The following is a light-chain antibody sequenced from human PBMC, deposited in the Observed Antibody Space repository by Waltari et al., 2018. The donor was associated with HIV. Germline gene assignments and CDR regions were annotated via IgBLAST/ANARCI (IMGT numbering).Light chain of an antibody. Sequence: VMTQSPATVSVSPGGRDTLSCRASQSVGSYLAWYQQKPGQAPRLLIYGASTRATGIPTRFSGSGSGTEFTLTISSLKSEDFAVYYCHQYNKWPRGTFGGGTKVEV. V-gene: IGKV3-15*01. CDR3: HQYNKWPRGT. CDR2: GAS. J-gene: IGKJ4*01. CDR1: QSVGSY.